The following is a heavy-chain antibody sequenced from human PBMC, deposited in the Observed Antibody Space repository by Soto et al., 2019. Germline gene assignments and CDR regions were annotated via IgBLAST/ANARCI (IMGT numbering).Heavy chain of an antibody. J-gene: IGHJ4*02. V-gene: IGHV3-33*01. CDR2: IWYDGSLK. Sequence: GGSLRLSCAASGFTFNTYGMHWVRQAPGKGLEWVAVIWYDGSLKYYADSVKGRFTISRDNSKNTLYLQINSLRAEDTAVYYCARARGYTYGPPTYWGQGTLVTVSS. D-gene: IGHD5-18*01. CDR1: GFTFNTYG. CDR3: ARARGYTYGPPTY.